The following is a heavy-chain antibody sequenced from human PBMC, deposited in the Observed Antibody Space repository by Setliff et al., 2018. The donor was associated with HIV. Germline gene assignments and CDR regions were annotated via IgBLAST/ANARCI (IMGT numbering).Heavy chain of an antibody. V-gene: IGHV1-69*06. CDR2: IIPISGTA. CDR3: ARDYYYDSNGYRYFDY. D-gene: IGHD3-22*01. CDR1: GYTFTGYY. Sequence: SVKVSCKASGYTFTGYYMSWVRQAPGQGLEWMGGIIPISGTANYAQKFQGRVTITADKSTSTAYMELSSLRSEDTAVYYCARDYYYDSNGYRYFDYWGQGTLVTVSS. J-gene: IGHJ4*02.